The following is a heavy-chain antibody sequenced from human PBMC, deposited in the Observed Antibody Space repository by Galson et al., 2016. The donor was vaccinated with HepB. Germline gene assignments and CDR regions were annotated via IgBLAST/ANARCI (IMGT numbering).Heavy chain of an antibody. CDR2: FYYSGST. J-gene: IGHJ4*02. Sequence: ETLSLTCTVSGDSISSNYWSWIRQPPGKGLKWIGYFYYSGSTNYNPSLKSRVTISVDTPKNQFSLDLRSVTAADTAVYYCARMLTYMYYFEYWGQGTLVTVSS. CDR3: ARMLTYMYYFEY. CDR1: GDSISSNY. D-gene: IGHD1-1*01. V-gene: IGHV4-59*01.